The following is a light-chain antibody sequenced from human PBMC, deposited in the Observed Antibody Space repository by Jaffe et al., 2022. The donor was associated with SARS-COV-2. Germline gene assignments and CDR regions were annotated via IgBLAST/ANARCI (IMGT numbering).Light chain of an antibody. CDR3: CSRTGTYTVDFV. CDR1: GGDVGAYNY. Sequence: QSALTQPHSVSGSPGQSVAISCTGTGGDVGAYNYVSWYQQHPGEAPKLMIYEVSQRPSGVPDRFSGSKSGNTASLTISGLQAEDEADYFCCSRTGTYTVDFVFGTGTKVTVL. V-gene: IGLV2-11*01. J-gene: IGLJ1*01. CDR2: EVS.